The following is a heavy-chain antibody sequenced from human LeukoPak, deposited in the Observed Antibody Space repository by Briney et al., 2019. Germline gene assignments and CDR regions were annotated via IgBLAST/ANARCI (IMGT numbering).Heavy chain of an antibody. Sequence: GGSLRLSCAASGFTFSDYYMSWIRQAPGKGLEWVSYISSSGSTIYYADSVKGRFTISRDNAKNSLYLQMNSLRAEDTAVYYCASDYDSSGYPPRVYYFDYWGQGTLVTVSS. D-gene: IGHD3-22*01. J-gene: IGHJ4*02. CDR1: GFTFSDYY. V-gene: IGHV3-11*01. CDR3: ASDYDSSGYPPRVYYFDY. CDR2: ISSSGSTI.